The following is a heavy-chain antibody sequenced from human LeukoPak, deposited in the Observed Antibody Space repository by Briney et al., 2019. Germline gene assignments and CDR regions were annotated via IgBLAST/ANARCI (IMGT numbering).Heavy chain of an antibody. CDR1: GFTFSSTS. CDR3: AREFFDREGGTTVLDY. D-gene: IGHD1-26*01. J-gene: IGHJ4*02. V-gene: IGHV3-21*01. Sequence: GGSLRLSCAASGFTFSSTSMNWAPQAPGKGLEGVSSISSGSSYIFYADSGKGRFTISRDNAKNSLYLQMNSLRAEDTAVYYCAREFFDREGGTTVLDYWGQGTLVTVSS. CDR2: ISSGSSYI.